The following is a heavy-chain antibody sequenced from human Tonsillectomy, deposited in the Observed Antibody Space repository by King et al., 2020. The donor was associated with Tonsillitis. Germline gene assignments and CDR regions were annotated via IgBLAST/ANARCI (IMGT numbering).Heavy chain of an antibody. V-gene: IGHV4-39*02. Sequence: QLQESGPGLVKPSETLSLTCIVSGGSISDTSYHWGWLRQPPGKGLEWIGSIYYSGNTYYNSSLKSRVTILVDTSKNQFSLKLSSVTAADTAVYYCARDPGYSRGFDPWGQGTLVTVSS. D-gene: IGHD3-22*01. CDR2: IYYSGNT. CDR3: ARDPGYSRGFDP. J-gene: IGHJ5*02. CDR1: GGSISDTSYH.